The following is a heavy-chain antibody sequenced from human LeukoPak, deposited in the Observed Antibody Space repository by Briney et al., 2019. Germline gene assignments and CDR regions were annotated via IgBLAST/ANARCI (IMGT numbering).Heavy chain of an antibody. Sequence: ASVKVSCKASGYTLTAYYIYWVRQAPGQGLEWMGRINPIFGTANYAQKFQGRVTITTDESTSTAYMELSSLRSEDTAVYYCARSFGYSYGYTPKYYFDYWGQGTLVTVSS. CDR2: INPIFGTA. V-gene: IGHV1-69*05. D-gene: IGHD5-18*01. CDR3: ARSFGYSYGYTPKYYFDY. J-gene: IGHJ4*02. CDR1: GYTLTAYY.